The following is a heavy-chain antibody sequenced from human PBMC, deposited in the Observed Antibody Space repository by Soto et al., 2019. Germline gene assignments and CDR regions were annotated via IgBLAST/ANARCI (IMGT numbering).Heavy chain of an antibody. CDR1: GFIFSNNG. J-gene: IGHJ4*02. CDR2: MSYDGSDT. CDR3: TIVRLPDSALDH. V-gene: IGHV3-30*02. D-gene: IGHD3-10*02. Sequence: GGSLRLSCVVSGFIFSNNGMHWVRQTPGKGLEWVAFMSYDGSDTFYADSVKGRFTISRDNSKNTLFLHMSNLRAEDTAMYYCTIVRLPDSALDHWCQGTLVTVSS.